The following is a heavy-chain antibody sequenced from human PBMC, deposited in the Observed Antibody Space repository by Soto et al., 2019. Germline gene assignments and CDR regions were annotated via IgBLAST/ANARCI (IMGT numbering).Heavy chain of an antibody. J-gene: IGHJ6*02. Sequence: GGSLRLSCAASGFTFSSYATHWVRQAPGKGLGWVAVISYDGSNKYYAHSVKGRFTISRDNSKNTLYLQMNSLRAEDTAVYYCARVVVGFGELFAYYYYGVDVWGQGTTVTVS. D-gene: IGHD3-10*01. CDR2: ISYDGSNK. CDR1: GFTFSSYA. V-gene: IGHV3-30-3*01. CDR3: ARVVVGFGELFAYYYYGVDV.